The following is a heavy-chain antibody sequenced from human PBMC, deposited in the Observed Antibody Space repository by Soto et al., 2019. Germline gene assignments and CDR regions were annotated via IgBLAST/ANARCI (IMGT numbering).Heavy chain of an antibody. CDR2: RRSSSSTI. J-gene: IGHJ4*02. Sequence: PXGSLRLSCAASGFTFSSNSMNWVRQAPGKGLEWVSYRRSSSSTIYYADSVKGRFTISRDNVKNSLYLQMNSLGDEDTAVYYCASSGSGSYHFDDWGQGTLVTVPS. D-gene: IGHD3-10*01. CDR1: GFTFSSNS. V-gene: IGHV3-48*02. CDR3: ASSGSGSYHFDD.